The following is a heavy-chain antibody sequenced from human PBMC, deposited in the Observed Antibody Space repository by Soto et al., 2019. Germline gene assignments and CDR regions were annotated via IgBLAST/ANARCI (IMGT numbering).Heavy chain of an antibody. J-gene: IGHJ6*02. CDR3: ARADYEILTGSYAMDV. CDR1: GGSISSYY. Sequence: SETLSLTCTVSGGSISSYYWSWIRQPPGKGLEWIGYIYYSGNTNANPTLNSRATMSIDTSKNQFSLRLRSVTAADTAVYYCARADYEILTGSYAMDVWGQGTTVTVSS. D-gene: IGHD3-9*01. CDR2: IYYSGNT. V-gene: IGHV4-59*12.